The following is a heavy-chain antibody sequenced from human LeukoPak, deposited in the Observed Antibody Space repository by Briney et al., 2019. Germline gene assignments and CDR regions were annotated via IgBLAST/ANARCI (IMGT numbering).Heavy chain of an antibody. CDR2: IYSGGST. V-gene: IGHV3-53*01. D-gene: IGHD2-2*01. J-gene: IGHJ5*02. CDR3: ARVVPAARGWFDP. CDR1: GFTVSSNY. Sequence: GGSLRLSCAASGFTVSSNYMSWVRQAPGKGLEWVSVIYSGGSTYYADSVKGRFTISRDNSKNTLYLQMNSLRAEDRAVYYCARVVPAARGWFDPWGQGTLVTVSS.